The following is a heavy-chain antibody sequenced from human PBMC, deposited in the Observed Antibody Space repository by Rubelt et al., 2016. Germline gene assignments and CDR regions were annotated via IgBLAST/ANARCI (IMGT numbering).Heavy chain of an antibody. D-gene: IGHD2-2*01. Sequence: SGFTFSNYGMHWVRQAPGKGLEWVAFIRYDGGTKYYTDSVKGRFTISRDDSKSTLYLQMNSLRAEDTAVYYCAKLYQLPTIDYWGQGTLVTVSS. CDR2: IRYDGGTK. V-gene: IGHV3-30*02. CDR1: GFTFSNYG. J-gene: IGHJ4*02. CDR3: AKLYQLPTIDY.